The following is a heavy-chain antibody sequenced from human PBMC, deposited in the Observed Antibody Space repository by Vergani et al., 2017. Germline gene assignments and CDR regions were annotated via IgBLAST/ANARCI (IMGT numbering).Heavy chain of an antibody. CDR3: ARQQGSSSGWYRLDY. CDR2: IYYSGST. Sequence: QVQLQESGPGLVKPSETLSLTCTVSVGSISSYYWSWIRQPPGKGLEWIGYIYYSGSTNYNPSLKSRVTISVDTSKNQFSLKLSPVTAADTAVYYSARQQGSSSGWYRLDYWGQGTLVTVSS. D-gene: IGHD6-19*01. J-gene: IGHJ4*02. V-gene: IGHV4-59*08. CDR1: VGSISSYY.